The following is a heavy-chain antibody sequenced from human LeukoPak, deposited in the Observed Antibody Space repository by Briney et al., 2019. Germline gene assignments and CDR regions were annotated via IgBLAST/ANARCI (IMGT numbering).Heavy chain of an antibody. J-gene: IGHJ4*02. CDR2: INWNGGST. D-gene: IGHD3-22*01. Sequence: GGSLRLSCAASGFTFDDYGMSWVRQAPGKGLEWVSGINWNGGSTGYADSVKGRFTISRDNAKNSLYLQMNSLRAEDTALYHCARVNYYDSSGYSGAFDYWGQGTLVTVSS. V-gene: IGHV3-20*01. CDR3: ARVNYYDSSGYSGAFDY. CDR1: GFTFDDYG.